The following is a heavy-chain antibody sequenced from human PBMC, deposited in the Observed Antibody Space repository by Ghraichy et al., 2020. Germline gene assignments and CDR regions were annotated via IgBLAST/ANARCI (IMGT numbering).Heavy chain of an antibody. V-gene: IGHV2-5*01. D-gene: IGHD3-10*01. CDR2: IYWNDDK. CDR1: GFSLSSNGVG. Sequence: SGPTLVKPTQTLTLTCTFSGFSLSSNGVGVGWIRQPPGKALEWLALIYWNDDKRYSPSLKTRLTITKDTSKNQVVLTMTNMDPVDTVTYYCVHRPGGLFFDPWGQGTLVTVSS. CDR3: VHRPGGLFFDP. J-gene: IGHJ5*02.